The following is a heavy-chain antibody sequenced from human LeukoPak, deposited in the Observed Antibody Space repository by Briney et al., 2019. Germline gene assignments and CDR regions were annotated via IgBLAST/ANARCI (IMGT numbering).Heavy chain of an antibody. CDR3: ARVGDGTARRNFDY. V-gene: IGHV3-7*03. D-gene: IGHD1-14*01. Sequence: PGGSLRLSCAASGFTFSSYWMSWVRQAPGKGLEWVANIKQDGSEKYYVDSVKGRFTISRDNAKNSLYLQMNSLRAEDTAVYYCARVGDGTARRNFDYWGQGTLVTVSS. J-gene: IGHJ4*02. CDR1: GFTFSSYW. CDR2: IKQDGSEK.